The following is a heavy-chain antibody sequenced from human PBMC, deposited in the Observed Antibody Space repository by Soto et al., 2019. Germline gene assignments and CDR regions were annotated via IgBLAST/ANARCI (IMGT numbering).Heavy chain of an antibody. CDR1: GFTFRNYW. J-gene: IGHJ3*02. CDR3: VRDHDDSSDALAI. Sequence: GGSLRLSCAASGFTFRNYWMSWVRQAPGKGLEWVANINQDGSEKYYVDSVKGRFTISRDNAKNSLYLQMNSLRAEDTSVYYCVRDHDDSSDALAISGQGTTVTVSS. V-gene: IGHV3-7*01. D-gene: IGHD3-3*01. CDR2: INQDGSEK.